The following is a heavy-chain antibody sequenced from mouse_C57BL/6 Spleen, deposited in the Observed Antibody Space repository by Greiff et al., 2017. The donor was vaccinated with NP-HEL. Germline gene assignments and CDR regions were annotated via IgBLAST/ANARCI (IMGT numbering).Heavy chain of an antibody. CDR3: ARQSNYLAWFAY. CDR2: ISSGSSTI. D-gene: IGHD2-5*01. CDR1: GFTFSDYG. V-gene: IGHV5-17*01. J-gene: IGHJ3*01. Sequence: EVHLVESGGGLVKPGGSLKLSCAASGFTFSDYGMHWVRQAPEKGLEWVAYISSGSSTIYYADTVKGRFTISRDNAKNTLFLQMTSLRSEDTAMYYCARQSNYLAWFAYWGQGTLVTVSA.